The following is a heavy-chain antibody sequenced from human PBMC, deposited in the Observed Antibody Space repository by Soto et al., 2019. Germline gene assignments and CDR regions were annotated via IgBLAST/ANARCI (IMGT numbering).Heavy chain of an antibody. V-gene: IGHV1-2*02. D-gene: IGHD1-26*01. CDR1: GYTFTGYY. J-gene: IGHJ4*02. CDR3: ARVGTLGATSLGY. Sequence: VQLVQSGAEVKKPGASVKVSCKASGYTFTGYYMHWVRQAPGQGREWMGWINTNSGGTNYAQKFQGRVTMTRDTSISTAYMELSRLRSDDTAVYYCARVGTLGATSLGYWGQGTLVTVSS. CDR2: INTNSGGT.